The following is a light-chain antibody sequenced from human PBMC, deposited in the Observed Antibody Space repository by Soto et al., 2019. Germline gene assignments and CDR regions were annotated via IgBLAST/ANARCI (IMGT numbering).Light chain of an antibody. CDR3: QQRTNWPT. Sequence: EIVLTQSPATLSLSPGERATLSCRASQSVRSYLAWYQQKPGQAPRVLIYDASNMATGIPARFSGSGSGTDFTLTISSLEPEDFAVYYCQQRTNWPTFGGGTKVEIK. J-gene: IGKJ4*01. CDR1: QSVRSY. V-gene: IGKV3-11*01. CDR2: DAS.